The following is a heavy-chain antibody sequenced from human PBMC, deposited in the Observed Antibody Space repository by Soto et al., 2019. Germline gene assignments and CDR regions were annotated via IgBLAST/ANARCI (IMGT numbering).Heavy chain of an antibody. CDR3: AREPRDDYVWGSDRQIDY. J-gene: IGHJ4*02. CDR1: GGIVSSST. D-gene: IGHD3-16*02. Sequence: QVQLVQSGAEVKKPWSSVQVSCKASGGIVSSSTISGVRQAPGQGLDWMGRIIPVLGIANYAQKFQGRVTITADKITITAYIEVRKLRTEDTEGKCCAREPRDDYVWGSDRQIDYGGQGTMVNVYS. V-gene: IGHV1-69*08. CDR2: IIPVLGIA.